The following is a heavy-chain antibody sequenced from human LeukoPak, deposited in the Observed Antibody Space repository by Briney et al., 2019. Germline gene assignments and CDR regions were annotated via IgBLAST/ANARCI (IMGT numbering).Heavy chain of an antibody. D-gene: IGHD3-22*01. CDR1: GGSISSSSYY. V-gene: IGHV4-39*07. CDR3: ATGLDSSGYSFDY. CDR2: IYYSGST. J-gene: IGHJ4*02. Sequence: PSETLSLTCTVSGGSISSSSYYWGWIRQPPGKGLEWIGSIYYSGSTYYNPSLKSRVTISVDKSKNQFSLKLSSVTAADTAVYYCATGLDSSGYSFDYWGQGTLVTVSS.